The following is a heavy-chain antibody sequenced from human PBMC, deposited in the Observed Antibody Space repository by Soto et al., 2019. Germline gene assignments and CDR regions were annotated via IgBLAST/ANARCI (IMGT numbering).Heavy chain of an antibody. CDR3: VKGRGGPGGY. Sequence: EVQLVESGGGLVQPGRSLRLSCAASGFTFDDYAMHWVRQAPGKGLEWVSGITWNSGTVGHADSVKGRFTISRDNAKNSLYLQMNSLRAEDTALYYCVKGRGGPGGYWGQGTLVTVSS. V-gene: IGHV3-9*01. CDR2: ITWNSGTV. CDR1: GFTFDDYA. J-gene: IGHJ4*02. D-gene: IGHD2-15*01.